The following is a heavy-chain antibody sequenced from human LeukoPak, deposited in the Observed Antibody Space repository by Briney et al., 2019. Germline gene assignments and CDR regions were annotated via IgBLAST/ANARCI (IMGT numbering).Heavy chain of an antibody. CDR3: ARGYCSGGSCYREAYYFDY. V-gene: IGHV3-23*01. CDR2: ISGSGGST. CDR1: GFTFSSYA. Sequence: PGGSLRLSCAASGFTFSSYAMSWVRQAPEKGLEWVSAISGSGGSTYYADSVKGRFTTSRDNSKNTLYLQMNSLRAEDTAVYYCARGYCSGGSCYREAYYFDYWGQGTLVTVSS. J-gene: IGHJ4*02. D-gene: IGHD2-15*01.